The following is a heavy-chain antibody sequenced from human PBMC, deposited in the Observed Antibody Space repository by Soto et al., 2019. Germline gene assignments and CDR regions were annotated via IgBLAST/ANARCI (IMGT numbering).Heavy chain of an antibody. Sequence: SRTVSLTCDVSGDSSGSNVWWSGVRQPPVKGLEWIGEVYHNGLTDYNPSLRGRATMSADMSKNQFSLRVTSVTDPDTAIYYLGSHAARPGVADRCGYWGQRAMV. D-gene: IGHD2-15*01. CDR3: GSHAARPGVADRCGY. J-gene: IGHJ1*01. CDR1: GDSSGSNVW. CDR2: VYHNGLT. V-gene: IGHV4-4*02.